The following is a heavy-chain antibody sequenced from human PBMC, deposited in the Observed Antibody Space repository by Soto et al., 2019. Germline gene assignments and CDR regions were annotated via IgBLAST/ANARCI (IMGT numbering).Heavy chain of an antibody. Sequence: TLSLTCAVYGGSFSGYYWSWIRQPPGKGLEWIGEINHSGSTNYNPSLKSRVTISVDTSKNQFSLKLSSVTAADTAVYYCARANDILTGYSSGAFDIWGQGTMVTVSS. V-gene: IGHV4-34*01. D-gene: IGHD3-9*01. CDR3: ARANDILTGYSSGAFDI. CDR2: INHSGST. CDR1: GGSFSGYY. J-gene: IGHJ3*02.